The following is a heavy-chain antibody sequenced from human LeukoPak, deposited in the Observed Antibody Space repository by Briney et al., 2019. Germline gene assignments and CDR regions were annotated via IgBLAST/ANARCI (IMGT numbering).Heavy chain of an antibody. J-gene: IGHJ3*02. CDR2: INTDGSST. CDR3: ARGVGCSSTSCSFRYDAFDI. V-gene: IGHV3-74*01. CDR1: GFTFSSYW. D-gene: IGHD2-2*01. Sequence: PGGSLRLSCAASGFTFSSYWMHWVRQAPGKGLVWVSRINTDGSSTSYADSVKGRFTISRDNAKNSLYLQMNSLRAEDTAVYYCARGVGCSSTSCSFRYDAFDIWGQGTMVTVSS.